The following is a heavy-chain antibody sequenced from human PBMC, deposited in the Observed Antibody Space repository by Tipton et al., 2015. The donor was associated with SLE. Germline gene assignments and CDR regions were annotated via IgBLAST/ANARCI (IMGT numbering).Heavy chain of an antibody. CDR2: IYHSGST. V-gene: IGHV4-30-2*02. Sequence: TLSLTCAVSGGSISSGGYSWSWIRQPPGKGLEWIGYIYHSGSTYYNPSLKSRVTISVDRSKNQFSLKLSSVTAADTAVYYCARGLEWLPRGAFDIWGQGTMVTVSS. D-gene: IGHD3-3*01. J-gene: IGHJ3*02. CDR1: GGSISSGGYS. CDR3: ARGLEWLPRGAFDI.